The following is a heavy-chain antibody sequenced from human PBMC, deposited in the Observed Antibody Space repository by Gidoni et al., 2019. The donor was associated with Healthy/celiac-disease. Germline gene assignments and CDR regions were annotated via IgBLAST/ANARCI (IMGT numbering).Heavy chain of an antibody. D-gene: IGHD3-22*01. CDR3: TREGYYDSSGYYFYDAFDI. Sequence: EVQLVESGGGLVKPGRSLRLSCTASGFTFGDYAMSWFRQAPGKGLEWVGFIRSKAYGGTTEYAASVKGRFTISRDDSKSIAYLQMNSLKTEDTAVYYCTREGYYDSSGYYFYDAFDIWGQGTMVTVSS. J-gene: IGHJ3*02. V-gene: IGHV3-49*05. CDR1: GFTFGDYA. CDR2: IRSKAYGGTT.